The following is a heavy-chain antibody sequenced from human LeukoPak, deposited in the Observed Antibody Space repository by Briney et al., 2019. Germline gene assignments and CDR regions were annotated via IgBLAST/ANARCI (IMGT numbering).Heavy chain of an antibody. J-gene: IGHJ4*02. V-gene: IGHV3-23*01. CDR1: GFTFSSYA. Sequence: GGSLRLSCAASGFTFSSYAMSWVRQAPGKGLEWVSGISTTGGTTSYADAVKGRFTISRDNPRNTLYMQMNSLRAEDTAVYYCAIMHRYYDGSGYWVQWGQGTLVTVSS. CDR3: AIMHRYYDGSGYWVQ. D-gene: IGHD3-22*01. CDR2: ISTTGGTT.